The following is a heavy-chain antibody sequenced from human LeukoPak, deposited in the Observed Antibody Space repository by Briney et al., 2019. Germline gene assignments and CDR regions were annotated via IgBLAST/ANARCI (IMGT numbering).Heavy chain of an antibody. Sequence: PGGSLRLSCAASGFTFSSYNMNWVRQAPGKGLEWVSYISSSSNTIYYADSVKGRFTISRDNSKNTLYLQMNSLRAEDTAVYYCAKGPGDFDYWGQGTLVTVSS. D-gene: IGHD3-10*01. V-gene: IGHV3-48*01. J-gene: IGHJ4*02. CDR3: AKGPGDFDY. CDR2: ISSSSNTI. CDR1: GFTFSSYN.